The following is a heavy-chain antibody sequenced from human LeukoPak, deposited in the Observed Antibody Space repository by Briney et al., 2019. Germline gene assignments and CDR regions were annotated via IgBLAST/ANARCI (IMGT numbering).Heavy chain of an antibody. CDR3: ARDQNFDWLGDY. Sequence: GGSLRLSCAASGFTFSSYNMNWVRQAPGRGLEWVSIISSSSTYIYYADSVKGRFTISRDNAKNSLYLQMNSLRAEDTAVYYCARDQNFDWLGDYWGQGTLVTVSP. CDR2: ISSSSTYI. V-gene: IGHV3-21*01. CDR1: GFTFSSYN. D-gene: IGHD3-9*01. J-gene: IGHJ4*02.